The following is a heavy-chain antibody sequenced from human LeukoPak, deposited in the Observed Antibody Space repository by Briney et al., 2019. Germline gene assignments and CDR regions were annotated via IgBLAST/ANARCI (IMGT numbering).Heavy chain of an antibody. CDR2: INPNSGGT. Sequence: ASVKVSCKASGYVFTGYSLHWVRQAPGQGLEWMGWINPNSGGTNYAQIFQGRVNITRDMSISTAYMELCSLRFDDTAVYYCVRGSASSTYSPFNYWGQGTLVSVSS. CDR1: GYVFTGYS. CDR3: VRGSASSTYSPFNY. D-gene: IGHD6-13*01. V-gene: IGHV1-2*02. J-gene: IGHJ4*02.